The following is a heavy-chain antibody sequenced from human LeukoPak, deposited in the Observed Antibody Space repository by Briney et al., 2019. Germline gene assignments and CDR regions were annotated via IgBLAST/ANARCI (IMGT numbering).Heavy chain of an antibody. D-gene: IGHD6-19*01. J-gene: IGHJ4*02. CDR2: ISGSGLRT. Sequence: PGGSLRLSRAASGFTFSSDALSWVRQAPGKGLEWVSLISGSGLRTDYADSVKGRFTISRDNSKNTLYLQMNSLKAEDTAVYYCAKHVRTSVWFFDFWGQGTLVTVSS. CDR1: GFTFSSDA. CDR3: AKHVRTSVWFFDF. V-gene: IGHV3-23*01.